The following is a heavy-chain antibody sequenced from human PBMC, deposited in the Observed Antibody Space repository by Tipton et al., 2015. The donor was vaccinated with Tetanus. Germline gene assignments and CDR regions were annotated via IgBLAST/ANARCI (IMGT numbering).Heavy chain of an antibody. D-gene: IGHD3-16*02. CDR1: GGSIRGGTFY. Sequence: GLVKPSETLSLTCTVSGGSIRGGTFYWGWIRQSPGKGLEWIGSAFSSGNTFYNPSLMSRVTISVDTSKNQFSLKLSSVTAADTAVYFCAKTAGYDNTWLYHFDFWGQGILGTVSS. CDR2: AFSSGNT. J-gene: IGHJ4*02. V-gene: IGHV4-39*01. CDR3: AKTAGYDNTWLYHFDF.